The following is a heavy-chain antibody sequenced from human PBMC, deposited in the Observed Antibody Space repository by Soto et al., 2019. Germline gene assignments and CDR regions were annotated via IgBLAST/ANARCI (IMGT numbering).Heavy chain of an antibody. CDR2: IYYSGST. D-gene: IGHD3-16*01. CDR1: GGSIRSYY. V-gene: IGHV4-59*08. Sequence: SETLSLTCSFSGGSIRSYYWSLIRQPPGKGLEWIGYIYYSGSTNYNPSLKSRVTISVDTSKNQFSLKLSSVTAADTAVYYCARRYGWAFDIWGQGTMVTVSS. J-gene: IGHJ3*02. CDR3: ARRYGWAFDI.